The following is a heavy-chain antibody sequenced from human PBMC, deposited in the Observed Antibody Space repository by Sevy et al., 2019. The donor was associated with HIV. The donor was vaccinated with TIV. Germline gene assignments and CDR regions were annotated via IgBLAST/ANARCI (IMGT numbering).Heavy chain of an antibody. V-gene: IGHV3-11*01. J-gene: IGHJ4*02. CDR1: GFTFSDYY. CDR2: ISSSGSTI. D-gene: IGHD3-22*01. Sequence: GGSLRLSCAAPGFTFSDYYMSWIRQAPGKGLEWVSHISSSGSTIYYADSVKGRFTISRDNAKNSLYLQMNSLRAEDTAVYYCARASGYYDSSGLPDYWGQGTLVTVSS. CDR3: ARASGYYDSSGLPDY.